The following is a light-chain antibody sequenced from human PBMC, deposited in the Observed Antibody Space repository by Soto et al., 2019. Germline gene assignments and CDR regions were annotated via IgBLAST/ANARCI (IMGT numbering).Light chain of an antibody. CDR2: AAS. CDR3: QQSYSTPTT. CDR1: PSISSY. V-gene: IGKV1-39*01. J-gene: IGKJ1*01. Sequence: DIQMTQSPSSLSASVGDRVTITCRASPSISSYLNWYQQKPGKAPKLLIYAASSLQSGVPSRFSCSGSGTDFTLTISSLQPEDFATYYCQQSYSTPTTFGQGTKVEIK.